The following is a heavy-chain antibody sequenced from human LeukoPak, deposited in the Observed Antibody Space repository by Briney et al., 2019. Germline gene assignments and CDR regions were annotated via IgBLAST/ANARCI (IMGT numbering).Heavy chain of an antibody. J-gene: IGHJ4*02. D-gene: IGHD3-22*01. CDR2: ISWSSGSI. CDR3: AKAALTYYYDSSGYSSYFDY. V-gene: IGHV3-9*03. CDR1: GFTFDDYA. Sequence: PGGSLRLSCAASGFTFDDYAMHWVRQAPGKGLEWVSGISWSSGSIGYADSVKGRFTISRDNAKNSLYLQMNSLRAEDMALYYYAKAALTYYYDSSGYSSYFDYWGQGTLVTVSS.